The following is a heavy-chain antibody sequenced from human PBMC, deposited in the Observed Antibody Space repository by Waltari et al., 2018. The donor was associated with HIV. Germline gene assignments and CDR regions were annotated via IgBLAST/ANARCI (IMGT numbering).Heavy chain of an antibody. CDR1: GFTFSSYG. CDR3: AKAPRQVVTPDY. CDR2: RSNEGSNK. V-gene: IGHV3-30*18. Sequence: QVQLVESGGGVVQPGRSLRLSCAASGFTFSSYGMHWVRQAPGKGRGWGAVRSNEGSNKYYADSVKGRFTISRDNSKNTLYLQMNSLRAEDTAVYYCAKAPRQVVTPDYWGQGTLVTVSS. J-gene: IGHJ4*02. D-gene: IGHD2-21*02.